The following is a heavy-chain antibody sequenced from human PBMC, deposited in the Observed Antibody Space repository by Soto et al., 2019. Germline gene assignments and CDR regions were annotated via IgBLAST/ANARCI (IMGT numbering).Heavy chain of an antibody. J-gene: IGHJ4*02. CDR2: IKSKTDGETT. Sequence: GGSLRLSCAASGFTFSNAWMSWVRQAPGKGLEWVGRIKSKTDGETTDYAAPVKGRFAISRDDSKNTLYLHLNCLRPEGTAVYYCTTDLLTGDFVNFDYWGQGTLVTVSS. V-gene: IGHV3-15*01. CDR3: TTDLLTGDFVNFDY. D-gene: IGHD7-27*01. CDR1: GFTFSNAW.